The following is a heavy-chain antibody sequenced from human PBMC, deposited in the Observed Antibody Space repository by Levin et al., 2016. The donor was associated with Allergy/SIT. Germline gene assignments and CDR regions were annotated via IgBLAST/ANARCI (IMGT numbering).Heavy chain of an antibody. D-gene: IGHD1-26*01. CDR2: IKSKTDGGTT. V-gene: IGHV3-15*01. J-gene: IGHJ4*02. Sequence: WIRQPPGKGLEWVGRIKSKTDGGTTDYAAPVKGRFTISRDDSKNTLYLQMNSLKTEDTAVYYCTTDNLRGSYTFDYWGQGTLVTVSS. CDR3: TTDNLRGSYTFDY.